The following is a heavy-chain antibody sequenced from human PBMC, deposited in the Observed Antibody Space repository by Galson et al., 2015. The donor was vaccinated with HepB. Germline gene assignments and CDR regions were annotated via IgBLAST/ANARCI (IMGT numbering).Heavy chain of an antibody. CDR3: ARARGSMVRGVMHCLGY. D-gene: IGHD3-10*01. CDR1: GYTFTNYY. CDR2: INPSGGST. J-gene: IGHJ4*02. V-gene: IGHV1-46*01. Sequence: SVKVSCKASGYTFTNYYMHWVRQAPGQGLEWMGIINPSGGSTSYSQRFQGRVTMARDTSTSIVYMELSSLRSEDTAVYYCARARGSMVRGVMHCLGYWGQGTLVTVSS.